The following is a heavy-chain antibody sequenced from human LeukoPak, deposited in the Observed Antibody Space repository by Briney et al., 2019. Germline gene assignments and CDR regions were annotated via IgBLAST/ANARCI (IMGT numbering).Heavy chain of an antibody. V-gene: IGHV3-9*01. CDR3: ARDWRGYTFDY. D-gene: IGHD3-3*01. CDR2: ISWNSGSI. CDR1: GFIFNNYA. Sequence: GGSLRLSCAGSGFIFNNYAMHWVRQPPGKGLEWVSGISWNSGSIDYADSVKGRFTISRDNAKNSLYLQMNSLRAEDTAVYYCARDWRGYTFDYWGQGTLVTVSS. J-gene: IGHJ4*02.